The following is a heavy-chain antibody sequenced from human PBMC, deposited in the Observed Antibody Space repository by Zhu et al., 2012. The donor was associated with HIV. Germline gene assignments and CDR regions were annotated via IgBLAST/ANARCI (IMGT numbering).Heavy chain of an antibody. CDR2: IYHSGST. Sequence: QVQLQESGLGLVKPSETLSLTCTVSGYSISSGYYWGWIRQPPGKGLEWIGSIYHSGSTYYNPSLKSRVTISVDTSKNQFSLKLSSVTAADTAVYYCARDTYYYGSGSDFDYWGQGTLVTVSS. V-gene: IGHV4-38-2*02. CDR3: ARDTYYYGSGSDFDY. D-gene: IGHD3-10*01. CDR1: GYSISSGYY. J-gene: IGHJ4*02.